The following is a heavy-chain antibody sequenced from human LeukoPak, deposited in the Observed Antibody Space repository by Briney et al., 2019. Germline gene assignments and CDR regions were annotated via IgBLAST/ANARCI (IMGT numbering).Heavy chain of an antibody. D-gene: IGHD3-10*01. CDR1: GYTFTNYG. J-gene: IGHJ4*02. V-gene: IGHV1-18*01. CDR2: ISTYNGNT. Sequence: ASVKVSCKASGYTFTNYGISWVRQAPGQGLEWMGWISTYNGNTNYTQKLQGRVTMTTDTSTNTAYMELRSLRSDDTAVYYCAREDYGSFDYWGQGTLVTVSS. CDR3: AREDYGSFDY.